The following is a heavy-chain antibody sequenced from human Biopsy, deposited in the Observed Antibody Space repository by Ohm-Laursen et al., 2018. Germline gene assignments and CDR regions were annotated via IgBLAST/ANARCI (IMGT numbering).Heavy chain of an antibody. Sequence: GTLSLTCAVYGGSFSGYYWSWIRQPPGKGLEWIGEMNHGGSTNYNSSLKSRVTISVYTSKNQSSLKLNSVTAADTAVYYCARGSNWNDWSFDYWGQGTVVTVPS. V-gene: IGHV4-34*01. D-gene: IGHD1-20*01. J-gene: IGHJ4*02. CDR2: MNHGGST. CDR1: GGSFSGYY. CDR3: ARGSNWNDWSFDY.